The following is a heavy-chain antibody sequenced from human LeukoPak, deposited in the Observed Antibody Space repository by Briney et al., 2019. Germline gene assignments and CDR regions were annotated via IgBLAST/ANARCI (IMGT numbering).Heavy chain of an antibody. Sequence: SETLSLTCTVSGGSISSYYWSWIRQPPGKGLEWIGYIYYSGSTNYNPSLKSRVTISVDTSKNQFSLKLSSVTAADTAVCYCAREHHYYDSSADAFDIWGQGTMVTVSS. CDR2: IYYSGST. CDR1: GGSISSYY. D-gene: IGHD3-22*01. J-gene: IGHJ3*02. CDR3: AREHHYYDSSADAFDI. V-gene: IGHV4-59*01.